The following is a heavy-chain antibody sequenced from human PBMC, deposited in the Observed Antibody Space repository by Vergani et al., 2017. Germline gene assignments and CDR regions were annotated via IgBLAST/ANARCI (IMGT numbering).Heavy chain of an antibody. CDR3: VRGPPGIAAPGNWFDP. CDR2: IFYTGIT. D-gene: IGHD6-25*01. V-gene: IGHV4-30-4*08. CDR1: GGSMNSGDYY. Sequence: QMQLQESGPGLLRPSQTLSLTCTVSGGSMNSGDYYWSWIRQSPGKGLEWIGYIFYTGITDFNPSLKSRVALSVDTSKNQFSLTMTSVTAADTAVYYCVRGPPGIAAPGNWFDPWGQGTQVTVSS. J-gene: IGHJ5*02.